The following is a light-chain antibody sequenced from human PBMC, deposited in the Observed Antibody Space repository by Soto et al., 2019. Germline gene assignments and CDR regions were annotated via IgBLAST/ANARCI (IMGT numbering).Light chain of an antibody. J-gene: IGLJ2*01. Sequence: QSALTQPASVSGSPGQSITISCTGTGSDVDNYNYVSWYQHHPGKAPKLMLSEVSNRPSGVSNRFSGSKSGNTASLTISGLQAEDEADYYCASYTGSSTLVVFGGGTKVTVL. CDR3: ASYTGSSTLVV. CDR1: GSDVDNYNY. CDR2: EVS. V-gene: IGLV2-14*01.